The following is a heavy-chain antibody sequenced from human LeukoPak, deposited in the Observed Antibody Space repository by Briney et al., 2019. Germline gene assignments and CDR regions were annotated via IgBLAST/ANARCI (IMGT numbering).Heavy chain of an antibody. CDR3: ARDPRDLTGERFDAFDI. Sequence: ASVKVSCKASGGTFSSYAISWVRQAPGQGLEWMGGIIPIFGTANYAQKFQGRVTITADESTSTAYMELSSLRSEDTAVYYCARDPRDLTGERFDAFDIWGQGTMVTVSS. CDR2: IIPIFGTA. D-gene: IGHD7-27*01. V-gene: IGHV1-69*13. J-gene: IGHJ3*02. CDR1: GGTFSSYA.